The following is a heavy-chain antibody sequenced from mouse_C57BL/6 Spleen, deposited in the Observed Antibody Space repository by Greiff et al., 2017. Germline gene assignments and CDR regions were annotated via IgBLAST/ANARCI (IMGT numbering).Heavy chain of an antibody. J-gene: IGHJ2*01. D-gene: IGHD2-5*01. CDR3: ARDSNYIDY. V-gene: IGHV1-52*01. Sequence: VQLQQPGAELVRPGSSVKLSCKASGYTFTSYWMHWVKQRPIQGLEWIGNIDPSDSETHYNQKFKAKATLTVDKSSSTAYMPLSSLTSEDSAVXYCARDSNYIDYWGQGTTLTVSS. CDR1: GYTFTSYW. CDR2: IDPSDSET.